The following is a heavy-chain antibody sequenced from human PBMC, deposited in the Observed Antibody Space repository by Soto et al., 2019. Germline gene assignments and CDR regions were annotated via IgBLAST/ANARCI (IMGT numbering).Heavy chain of an antibody. CDR3: AHKGPEDWPLDY. D-gene: IGHD3-9*01. CDR1: GFSLSTSGVG. V-gene: IGHV2-5*02. CDR2: IYWDDSK. Sequence: HITLKESGPTLVRPTQTLTLTCAFSGFSLSTSGVGVGGIRQPPGKALEWLAVIYWDDSKHYSPSLRSRLTITKDTSKNQVVLTMTNMDPMDTGTYYCAHKGPEDWPLDYWGQGTLVTVSS. J-gene: IGHJ4*02.